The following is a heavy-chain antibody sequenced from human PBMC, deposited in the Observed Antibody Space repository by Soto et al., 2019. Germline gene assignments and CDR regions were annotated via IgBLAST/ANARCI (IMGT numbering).Heavy chain of an antibody. CDR3: ARRYDFWSAPLGYYYYYYYMDV. V-gene: IGHV7-4-1*01. J-gene: IGHJ6*03. CDR1: GYTFTSYA. D-gene: IGHD3-3*01. CDR2: INTNTGNP. Sequence: GASVKVSCKASGYTFTSYAMNWVRQAPGQGLEWKGWINTNTGNPTYAQGFTGRFVFSLDTSVSTAYLQFCSLKAEDTAVYYCARRYDFWSAPLGYYYYYYYMDVWGKGTTVTVSS.